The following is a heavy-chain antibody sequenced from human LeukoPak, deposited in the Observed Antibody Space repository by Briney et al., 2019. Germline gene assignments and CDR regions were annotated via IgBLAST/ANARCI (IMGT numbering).Heavy chain of an antibody. Sequence: ASVKVSCKASGYSFSGYFIHWVRQAAGQGLEWMGRINANSGVTEYAQNFQGRVAMSRDTSINTASMELSWLTSDDTAVYYCARDLSSTSNWEFDYWGQGTLVTVSS. CDR2: INANSGVT. D-gene: IGHD7-27*01. CDR1: GYSFSGYF. V-gene: IGHV1-2*06. J-gene: IGHJ4*02. CDR3: ARDLSSTSNWEFDY.